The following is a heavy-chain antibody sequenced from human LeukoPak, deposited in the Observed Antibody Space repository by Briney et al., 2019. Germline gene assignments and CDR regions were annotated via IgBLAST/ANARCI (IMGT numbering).Heavy chain of an antibody. V-gene: IGHV1-2*02. CDR2: INPNSGGT. CDR1: GYXFTGYY. D-gene: IGHD6-13*01. Sequence: ASVKVSCKASGYXFTGYYMHWVRQAPGQGLEWMGWINPNSGGTNYAQKFQGRVTMTRDTSISTAYMELSRLRSDDTAVYYCARDRTGGIAAASFLFDYWGQGTLVTVSS. J-gene: IGHJ4*02. CDR3: ARDRTGGIAAASFLFDY.